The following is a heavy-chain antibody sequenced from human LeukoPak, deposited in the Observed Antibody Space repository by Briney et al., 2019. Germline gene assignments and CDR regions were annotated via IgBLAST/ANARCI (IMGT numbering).Heavy chain of an antibody. V-gene: IGHV1-2*02. D-gene: IGHD4-17*01. CDR1: GYPFTGYY. Sequence: ASMKVSRKASGYPFTGYYIHWVRQAPGQGLEWMGWITTSDGTTDYAQKFQGRVTMTRDTSITTVYMELSRVTSDDTAVYYCARDLLTSYGDYEITIERCGLDVWGQGTSVILSS. J-gene: IGHJ6*02. CDR3: ARDLLTSYGDYEITIERCGLDV. CDR2: ITTSDGTT.